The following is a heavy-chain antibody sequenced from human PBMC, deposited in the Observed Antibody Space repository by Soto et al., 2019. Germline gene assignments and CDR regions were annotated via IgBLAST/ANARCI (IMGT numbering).Heavy chain of an antibody. D-gene: IGHD2-2*01. CDR1: GFTFSTYA. J-gene: IGHJ3*02. CDR2: ISGDGRST. V-gene: IGHV3-64*01. Sequence: EVQLVESGGGLVQPGGSLRLSCAASGFTFSTYAMHWVRQAPGKGLEYVSLISGDGRSTYYANSMKGIFTISRDNSKNTLYIQMGSLTAEDMAVYYWARVFSTTSCYGAFDIWGQGTMVIVSS. CDR3: ARVFSTTSCYGAFDI.